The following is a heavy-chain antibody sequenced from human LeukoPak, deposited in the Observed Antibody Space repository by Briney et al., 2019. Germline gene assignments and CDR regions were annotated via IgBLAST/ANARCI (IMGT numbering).Heavy chain of an antibody. D-gene: IGHD5-18*01. CDR2: IYHSGNT. V-gene: IGHV4-38-2*01. Sequence: KSSETLSLTCAVSDYSISSAHYWGWIRQPPGKGLEWIGSIYHSGNTYYNPSVESRVTISVDTSKNHFSLKLSSVTAADTAVYYSARVVQLALVAGDYFDFWGQGTLVTVSS. CDR1: DYSISSAHY. J-gene: IGHJ4*02. CDR3: ARVVQLALVAGDYFDF.